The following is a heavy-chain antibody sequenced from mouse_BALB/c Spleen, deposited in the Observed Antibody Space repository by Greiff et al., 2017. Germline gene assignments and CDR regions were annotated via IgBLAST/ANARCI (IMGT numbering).Heavy chain of an antibody. CDR2: IDTSDSYT. CDR1: GYTFTDYW. J-gene: IGHJ2*01. Sequence: QVQLQQPGAELVMPGASVKMSCKASGYTFTDYWMHWVKQRPGQGLEWIGAIDTSDSYTSYNQKFKGKATLTVDESSSTAYMQLSSLTSEDSAVYYCARRYGNCLDYWGQGTTLTVSA. V-gene: IGHV1-69*01. D-gene: IGHD2-10*02. CDR3: ARRYGNCLDY.